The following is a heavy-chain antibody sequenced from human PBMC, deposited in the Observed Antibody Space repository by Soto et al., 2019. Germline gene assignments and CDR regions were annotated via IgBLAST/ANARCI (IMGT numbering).Heavy chain of an antibody. Sequence: ASVKVSCKASGYTFTGYAMHWVRQAPGQRLEWMGWTNAGNGNTKYSQKFQGRVTITTDTSTSTAYMELSSLRSEDTAVYYCARIPVWGYHDGTAYSYLTFWGQGSLVTVSS. J-gene: IGHJ4*02. CDR2: TNAGNGNT. CDR1: GYTFTGYA. CDR3: ARIPVWGYHDGTAYSYLTF. D-gene: IGHD3-22*01. V-gene: IGHV1-3*01.